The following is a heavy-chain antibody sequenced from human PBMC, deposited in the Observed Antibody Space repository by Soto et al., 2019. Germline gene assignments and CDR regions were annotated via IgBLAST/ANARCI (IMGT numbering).Heavy chain of an antibody. J-gene: IGHJ3*02. CDR3: ARDMGGWELPNENAFDI. CDR1: GFTFSSYG. CDR2: IWYDGSNK. D-gene: IGHD1-26*01. Sequence: GGSLRLSCAASGFTFSSYGMHWVRQAPGKGLEWVAVIWYDGSNKYYADSVKGRFTISRDNSKNTLYLQMNSLRAEDTAVYYCARDMGGWELPNENAFDIWGQGTMVTVSS. V-gene: IGHV3-33*01.